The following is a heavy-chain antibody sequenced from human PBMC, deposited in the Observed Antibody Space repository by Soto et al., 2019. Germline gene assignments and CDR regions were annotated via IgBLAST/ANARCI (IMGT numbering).Heavy chain of an antibody. V-gene: IGHV4-59*13. CDR3: ARVQGVAATYYYGMDV. J-gene: IGHJ6*02. CDR1: GGSISSYY. D-gene: IGHD2-15*01. Sequence: PSETLSLTCTVSGGSISSYYWSWIRQPPGKGLEWIGYIYYSGSTNYNPSLKSRVTIPVDTSKNQFSLKLSSVTAADTAVYYCARVQGVAATYYYGMDVWGQGTTVTVSS. CDR2: IYYSGST.